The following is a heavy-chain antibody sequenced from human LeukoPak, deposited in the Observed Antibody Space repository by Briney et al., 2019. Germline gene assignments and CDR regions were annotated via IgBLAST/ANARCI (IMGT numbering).Heavy chain of an antibody. Sequence: ASVKVSCKASGGTFSSYAMHWVRQAPGKGLEYVSAISSNGGSTYYANSVKGRFTISRDNSKNTLYLQMGSLRAEDMAVYYCAREGDYYFDYWGQGTLVTVSS. V-gene: IGHV3-64*01. CDR3: AREGDYYFDY. CDR1: GGTFSSYA. J-gene: IGHJ4*02. D-gene: IGHD2-21*02. CDR2: ISSNGGST.